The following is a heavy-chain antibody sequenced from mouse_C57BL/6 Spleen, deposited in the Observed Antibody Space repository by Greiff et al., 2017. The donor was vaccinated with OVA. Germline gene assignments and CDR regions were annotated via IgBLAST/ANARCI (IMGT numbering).Heavy chain of an antibody. Sequence: VKLVESGPGLVAPSQSLSITCTVSGLSLTSFGVDWVRQSPGKGLEWLGVIWGVGSTNYNSALKSRLSISKDNSKSQVFLKMNSLQTDDTAMYYCASHRDFLDYWGQGTTLTVSS. J-gene: IGHJ2*01. D-gene: IGHD2-4*01. V-gene: IGHV2-6*01. CDR3: ASHRDFLDY. CDR1: GLSLTSFG. CDR2: IWGVGST.